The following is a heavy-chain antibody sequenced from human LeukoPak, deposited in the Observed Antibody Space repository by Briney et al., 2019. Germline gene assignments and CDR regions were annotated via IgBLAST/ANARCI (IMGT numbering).Heavy chain of an antibody. J-gene: IGHJ4*02. CDR3: AKDRDSMVRGEEGFDY. Sequence: GGSLRLSCAASGFTFDDYAMHWVRHAPGKGLEWVSGINWNSGSIGYADSVKGRFTISRDNAKNSLYLQMNSLRAEDMALYYCAKDRDSMVRGEEGFDYWGQGTLVTVSS. V-gene: IGHV3-9*03. D-gene: IGHD3-10*01. CDR1: GFTFDDYA. CDR2: INWNSGSI.